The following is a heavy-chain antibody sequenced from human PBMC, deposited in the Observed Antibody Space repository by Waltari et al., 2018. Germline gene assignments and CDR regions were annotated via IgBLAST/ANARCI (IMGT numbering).Heavy chain of an antibody. CDR3: ARVYYGSGSYYNVDFQH. D-gene: IGHD3-10*01. V-gene: IGHV1-2*02. J-gene: IGHJ1*01. Sequence: QVQLVQSGAEVKKPGASVKVSCKASGYTFTGYYMHWFRQAPGQGLEWMGWINPNSGGTNYAQKFQGRVTMTRDTSISTAYMELSRLRSDDTAVYYCARVYYGSGSYYNVDFQHWGQGTLVTVSS. CDR1: GYTFTGYY. CDR2: INPNSGGT.